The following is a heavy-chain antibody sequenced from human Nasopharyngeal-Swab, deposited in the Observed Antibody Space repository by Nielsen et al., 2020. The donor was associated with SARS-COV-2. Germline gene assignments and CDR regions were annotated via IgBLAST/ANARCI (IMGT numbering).Heavy chain of an antibody. V-gene: IGHV1-69*13. Sequence: SVKVSCKASGGTFSSYAISWVRQAPGQGLEWMGGIIPIFGTANYAQKFQGRVTITADESTSTAYMELSSLRSEDTAVYYCARGTQYYYDSSGYYTAPFDYWGQGTLDTVSS. CDR3: ARGTQYYYDSSGYYTAPFDY. J-gene: IGHJ4*02. CDR2: IIPIFGTA. CDR1: GGTFSSYA. D-gene: IGHD3-22*01.